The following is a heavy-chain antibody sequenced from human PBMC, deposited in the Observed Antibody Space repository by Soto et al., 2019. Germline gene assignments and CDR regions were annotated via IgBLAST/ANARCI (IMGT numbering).Heavy chain of an antibody. V-gene: IGHV4-39*02. CDR3: AKDRDIVLVPAANSFDY. CDR2: IDYSGST. J-gene: IGHJ4*02. Sequence: SETLSLTCTVSGGSISSRNYYWGWIRQPPGQGLEWIGSIDYSGSTYNNPSLKSRVTISVDTSKNQFSLKLSSVTAADTAVYYCAKDRDIVLVPAANSFDYWGQGTLVTVSS. CDR1: GGSISSRNYY. D-gene: IGHD2-2*01.